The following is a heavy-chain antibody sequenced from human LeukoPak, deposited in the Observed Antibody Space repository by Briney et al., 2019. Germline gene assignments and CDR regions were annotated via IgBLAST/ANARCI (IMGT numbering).Heavy chain of an antibody. J-gene: IGHJ3*02. CDR1: PDSISSSSHY. Sequence: SETLSLTCSVSPDSISSSSHYWGWIRQPPGRGLEWVGSIYYSGRTYYNPSLQSRVTISVDTSKNQFSLKLDSVTAADTAVFYCARQLGLAAFDIWGQGTLVTVSS. CDR3: ARQLGLAAFDI. CDR2: IYYSGRT. V-gene: IGHV4-39*01. D-gene: IGHD6-13*01.